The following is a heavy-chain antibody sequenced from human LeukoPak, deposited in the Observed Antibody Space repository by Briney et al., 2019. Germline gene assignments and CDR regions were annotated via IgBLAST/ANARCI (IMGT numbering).Heavy chain of an antibody. CDR3: ARAVGYCSSTSCSGARNWFDP. CDR2: ISDSGST. D-gene: IGHD2-2*01. V-gene: IGHV4-59*11. Sequence: SETLSLTCTVSGGSISSHYWSWIRQPPGKGLEWVGYISDSGSTTYNPSLKSRVTISVDTSKNQFSLKLSSVTAADTAVYYCARAVGYCSSTSCSGARNWFDPWGQGTLVTVSS. CDR1: GGSISSHY. J-gene: IGHJ5*02.